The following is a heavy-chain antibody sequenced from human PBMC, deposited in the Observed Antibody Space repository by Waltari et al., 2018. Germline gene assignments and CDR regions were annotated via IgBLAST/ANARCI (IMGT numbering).Heavy chain of an antibody. D-gene: IGHD3-22*01. J-gene: IGHJ4*02. CDR3: ASLPTYYYDSSGYWDYFDY. V-gene: IGHV1-24*01. CDR1: GYTLTELS. Sequence: QVQLVQSGAEVKKPGASVKVSCKVSGYTLTELSMHWVRPAPGKGLEWMGGFEPEDGETSYAQKFQGRVTMTEDTSTDTAYMELSSLRSEDTAVYYCASLPTYYYDSSGYWDYFDYWGQGTLVTVSS. CDR2: FEPEDGET.